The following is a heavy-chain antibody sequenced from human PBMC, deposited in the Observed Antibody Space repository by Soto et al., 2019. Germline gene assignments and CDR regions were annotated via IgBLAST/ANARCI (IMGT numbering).Heavy chain of an antibody. CDR1: GGSISSVY. CDR3: ARRSGMHDY. Sequence: WGPLSLTCTVSGGSISSVYWSWIRQPAGKGLEWIGRIYSGGRNNYNPSLKSRVTMSVDTSKNQFSLRLSSVTAADTAMDYCARRSGMHDYWAQRNSVPVSA. V-gene: IGHV4-4*07. J-gene: IGHJ4*02. D-gene: IGHD6-25*01. CDR2: IYSGGRN.